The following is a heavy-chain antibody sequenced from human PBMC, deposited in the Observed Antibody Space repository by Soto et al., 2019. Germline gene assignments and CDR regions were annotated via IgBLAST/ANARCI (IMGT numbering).Heavy chain of an antibody. CDR2: ISSSGSTI. CDR3: ARLHCSSTSCYHYYYYYMDV. J-gene: IGHJ6*03. V-gene: IGHV3-11*01. Sequence: GGSLRLSCAASGFTFSDYYMSWIRQAPGKGLEWVSYISSSGSTIYYADSVKGRFTISRDNAKNSLYLQMNSLRAEDTAVYYCARLHCSSTSCYHYYYYYMDVWGKGTTVTVSS. D-gene: IGHD2-2*01. CDR1: GFTFSDYY.